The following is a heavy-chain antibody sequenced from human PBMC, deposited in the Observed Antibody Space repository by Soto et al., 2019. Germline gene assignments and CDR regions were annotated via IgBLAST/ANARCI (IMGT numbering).Heavy chain of an antibody. J-gene: IGHJ6*03. CDR3: ARGLDSSSFRNYYYMDV. CDR2: INHSGST. CDR1: GGSFSGYY. D-gene: IGHD6-6*01. Sequence: SETLSLTCAVYGGSFSGYYWSWIRQPPGKGLEWIGEINHSGSTNYNPSLKSRVTISVDTSKNQFSLKLSSVTAAGTAVYYCARGLDSSSFRNYYYMDVWGKGTTVTVSS. V-gene: IGHV4-34*01.